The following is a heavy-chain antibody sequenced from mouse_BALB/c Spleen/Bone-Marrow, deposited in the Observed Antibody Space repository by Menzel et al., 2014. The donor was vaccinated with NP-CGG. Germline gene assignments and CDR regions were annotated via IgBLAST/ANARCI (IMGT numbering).Heavy chain of an antibody. D-gene: IGHD3-1*01. Sequence: VQLQQSAAALVKPGASVMLSCTASVFNIKATYMLWLKHTPEQGLEWIRRIDPANGSTKYDPKFQGKASITADTSSNTAYLQLSSLTSEDTAGWYCTRFGVDYWGQGTTVTVSS. CDR1: VFNIKATY. CDR3: TRFGVDY. J-gene: IGHJ2*01. V-gene: IGHV14-3*02. CDR2: IDPANGST.